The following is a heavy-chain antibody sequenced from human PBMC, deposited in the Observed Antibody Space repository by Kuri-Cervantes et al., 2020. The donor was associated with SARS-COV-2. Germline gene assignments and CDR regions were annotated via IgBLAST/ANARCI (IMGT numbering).Heavy chain of an antibody. D-gene: IGHD6-13*01. CDR3: ARISSRHSAFDI. J-gene: IGHJ3*02. CDR1: GYTFSTYP. CDR2: INAANGDT. V-gene: IGHV1-3*01. Sequence: ASVKVSCKASGYTFSTYPLHWVRQAPGQRLEWMGWINAANGDTDSSRKFQGRVTITRDTSASTAYMELSRLRSDDTAVYYCARISSRHSAFDIWGQGTMVTVSS.